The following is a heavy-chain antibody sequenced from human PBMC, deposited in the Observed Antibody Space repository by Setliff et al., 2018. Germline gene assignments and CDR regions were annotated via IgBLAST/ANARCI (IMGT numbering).Heavy chain of an antibody. Sequence: SSETLSLTCTVSGGSISSYYWSWIRQPPGKGLEWIGYIYSSGSTYYNPSLKSRVSISVDTSKNQFSLKLSSVTAADTAVYYCARESRYYYDNLGTLDYWGQGTLVTVSS. CDR1: GGSISSYY. V-gene: IGHV4-4*09. D-gene: IGHD3-22*01. CDR2: IYSSGST. CDR3: ARESRYYYDNLGTLDY. J-gene: IGHJ4*02.